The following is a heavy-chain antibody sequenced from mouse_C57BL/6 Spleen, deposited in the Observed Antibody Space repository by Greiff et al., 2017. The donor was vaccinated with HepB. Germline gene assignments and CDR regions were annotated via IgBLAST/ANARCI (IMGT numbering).Heavy chain of an antibody. Sequence: QVQLKESGPELVKPGASVKISCKASGYAFSSSWMNWVKQRPGKGLEWIGRIYPGDGDTNYNGKFKGKATLTADKSSSTAYMQLSSLTSEDSAVYFCARDDYDGVGYWGQGTTLTVSS. CDR2: IYPGDGDT. CDR3: ARDDYDGVGY. J-gene: IGHJ2*01. D-gene: IGHD2-4*01. V-gene: IGHV1-82*01. CDR1: GYAFSSSW.